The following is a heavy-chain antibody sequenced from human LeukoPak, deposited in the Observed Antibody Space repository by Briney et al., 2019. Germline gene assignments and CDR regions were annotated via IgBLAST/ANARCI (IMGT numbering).Heavy chain of an antibody. CDR3: AKREKGTTGRFFDY. CDR2: ISEGVGNT. Sequence: GGSLRLSCAASGFTFTNYAMTWVRQAPGKGLEWVSGISEGVGNTYYADSVKGRFTISRDHSKNTLYLQMNSLRAEDTALYYCAKREKGTTGRFFDYWGQGTLVTVSS. D-gene: IGHD4-17*01. V-gene: IGHV3-23*01. J-gene: IGHJ4*02. CDR1: GFTFTNYA.